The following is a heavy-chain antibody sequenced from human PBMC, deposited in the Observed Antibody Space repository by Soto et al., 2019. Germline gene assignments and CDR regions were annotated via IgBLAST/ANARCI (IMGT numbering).Heavy chain of an antibody. D-gene: IGHD2-2*01. CDR3: ARDQWDIVVVPAPEPGVDS. V-gene: IGHV3-33*01. J-gene: IGHJ4*02. CDR2: IWYDGSNK. CDR1: GFTFSSYG. Sequence: QVQLVESGGGVVQPGRSLRLSCAASGFTFSSYGMHWVRQAPGKGLEWVAVIWYDGSNKYYADSVKGRFTISRDNSKNTLYLQMNSLRAEDTAVYYCARDQWDIVVVPAPEPGVDSWGQGTLVTVSS.